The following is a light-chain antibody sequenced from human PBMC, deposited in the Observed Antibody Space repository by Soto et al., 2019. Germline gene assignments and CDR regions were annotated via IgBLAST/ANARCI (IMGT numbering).Light chain of an antibody. J-gene: IGLJ2*01. CDR3: SSYTSSSTLV. Sequence: QSVLTQPASVSGSPGQSITISCTGTSSDVGGYNYVSWYQQHPGKAPKLMIYDDDNRPSGVSNRFSGSKSGNTASLTISGLQAEDEADYYCSSYTSSSTLVFGGGTKVTVL. CDR1: SSDVGGYNY. V-gene: IGLV2-14*01. CDR2: DDD.